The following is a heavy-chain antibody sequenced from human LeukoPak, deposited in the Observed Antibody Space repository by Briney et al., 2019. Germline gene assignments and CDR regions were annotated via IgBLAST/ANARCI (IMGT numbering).Heavy chain of an antibody. CDR3: ARGDYYGPPPGAFDI. CDR1: GFTFSSYS. D-gene: IGHD3-10*01. CDR2: ISSSSSTI. V-gene: IGHV3-48*04. J-gene: IGHJ3*02. Sequence: GGSLRLSCAASGFTFSSYSMNWVRQAPGKGLEWVSYISSSSSTIYYADSVKGRFTISRDNAKNSLYLQMNSLRAEDTAVYYCARGDYYGPPPGAFDIWGQGTMVTVSS.